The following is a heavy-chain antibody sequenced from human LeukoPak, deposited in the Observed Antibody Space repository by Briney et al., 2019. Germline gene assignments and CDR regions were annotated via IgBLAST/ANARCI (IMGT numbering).Heavy chain of an antibody. CDR3: ARDSPPQYASSSAGFDY. D-gene: IGHD6-6*01. J-gene: IGHJ4*02. V-gene: IGHV4-59*01. CDR1: GDSIRNYY. Sequence: SETLSLTCTVSGDSIRNYYWSWIRQPPGKGLEWIGNIHYRGNTNYNPSLKRRVIISIATSKNQFSLKMSSVTAADKAVYFCARDSPPQYASSSAGFDYWGQGTLVTVSS. CDR2: IHYRGNT.